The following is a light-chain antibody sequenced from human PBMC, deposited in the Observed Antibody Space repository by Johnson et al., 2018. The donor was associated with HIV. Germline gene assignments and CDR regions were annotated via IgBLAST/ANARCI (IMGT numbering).Light chain of an antibody. CDR2: ENN. Sequence: QAVLTQPPSVSAAPGQKVTISCSGSSSNIGNSYVSWYQQLPGTAPKLLIYENNKRPSGIPGRFSGSKSGPSATLGITGLQTGDEADYYCGTWDSSLTSYVFGAGTKVTVL. CDR1: SSNIGNSY. V-gene: IGLV1-51*02. J-gene: IGLJ1*01. CDR3: GTWDSSLTSYV.